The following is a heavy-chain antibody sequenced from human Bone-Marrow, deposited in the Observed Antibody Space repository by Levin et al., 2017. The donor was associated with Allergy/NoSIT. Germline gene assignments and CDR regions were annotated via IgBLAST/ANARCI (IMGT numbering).Heavy chain of an antibody. D-gene: IGHD5-12*01. CDR3: LRRGYSGYDHYQNYVDV. J-gene: IGHJ6*03. CDR1: GFPFRNAW. V-gene: IGHV3-15*01. Sequence: NSGGSLRLSCVASGFPFRNAWMSWVRQSPGKGLEWVGHIKTKGEGLRTDYGAAVKGRFTISRDDSENTVYLHMSSLTTDDTALYFCLRRGYSGYDHYQNYVDVWGKGTTVMVSS. CDR2: IKTKGEGLRT.